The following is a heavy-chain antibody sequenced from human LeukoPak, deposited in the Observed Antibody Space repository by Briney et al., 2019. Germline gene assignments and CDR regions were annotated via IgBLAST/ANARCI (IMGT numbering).Heavy chain of an antibody. CDR1: VYSLTELS. CDR2: FDPEDGET. Sequence: ASVKVSCKVSVYSLTELSMHWVRQAPGKGLEWMGGFDPEDGETIYAQKFQGRVTMTEDTSTDTAYMELSSLRSEDTAVYYCATPKDGALYGDFFDYWGQGTLVSVSS. D-gene: IGHD4-17*01. J-gene: IGHJ4*02. CDR3: ATPKDGALYGDFFDY. V-gene: IGHV1-24*01.